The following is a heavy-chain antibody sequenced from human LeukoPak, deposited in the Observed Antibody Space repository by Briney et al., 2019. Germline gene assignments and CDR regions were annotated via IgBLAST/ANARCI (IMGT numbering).Heavy chain of an antibody. V-gene: IGHV3-53*01. J-gene: IGHJ4*02. CDR2: IYSGGST. CDR1: GFTVSSNY. Sequence: GGSLRLSCAASGFTVSSNYMSWVRQAPGKGLEWVSVIYSGGSTYYADSVKGRFTISRDNSKNTLYLQMNSLRAEDTAAYYCARDNLGGPGSFDYWGQGTLVTVSS. D-gene: IGHD3-10*01. CDR3: ARDNLGGPGSFDY.